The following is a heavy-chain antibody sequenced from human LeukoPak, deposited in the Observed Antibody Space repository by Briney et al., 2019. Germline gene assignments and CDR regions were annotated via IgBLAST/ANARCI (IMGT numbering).Heavy chain of an antibody. CDR3: AREVGPVAGTGCWFDP. D-gene: IGHD6-19*01. CDR1: GGSISSGGYY. Sequence: SQTLSLTCTVSGGSISSGGYYWSWIRQHPGKGLEWIGYIYYSGSTYYNPSLKSRVTISVDTSKNQFSLKLSSVTAADTAVYYCAREVGPVAGTGCWFDPWGQGTLVTVSS. J-gene: IGHJ5*02. CDR2: IYYSGST. V-gene: IGHV4-31*03.